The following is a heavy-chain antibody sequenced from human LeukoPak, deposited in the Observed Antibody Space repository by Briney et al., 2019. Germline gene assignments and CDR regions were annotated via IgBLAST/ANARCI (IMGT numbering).Heavy chain of an antibody. CDR1: GGTFSSYA. CDR3: ARFTDFWSGLYFDP. Sequence: GASVKVSCKASGGTFSSYAIIWVRQAPGQGLEWMGGIIPIFGTANYAQKFQGRVTITTDESTSTAYMELSSLRSEDTAVYYCARFTDFWSGLYFDPWGQGTLVTVSS. V-gene: IGHV1-69*05. CDR2: IIPIFGTA. J-gene: IGHJ5*02. D-gene: IGHD3-3*01.